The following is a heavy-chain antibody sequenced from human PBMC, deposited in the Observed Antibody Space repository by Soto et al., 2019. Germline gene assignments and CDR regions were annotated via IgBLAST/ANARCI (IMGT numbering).Heavy chain of an antibody. J-gene: IGHJ4*02. CDR3: ANDRHLLGGHFDS. CDR1: EFTFSSFG. V-gene: IGHV3-30*18. Sequence: HVQLVESGGGVVQPGRSLRLSCAASEFTFSSFGIHWVRQAPGKGLEWVTFISYDGLTKYYADSVKGRFTISRENSRNSVYLQMNSLRPEDTAVYYCANDRHLLGGHFDSWGQGTLVTVSS. D-gene: IGHD1-26*01. CDR2: ISYDGLTK.